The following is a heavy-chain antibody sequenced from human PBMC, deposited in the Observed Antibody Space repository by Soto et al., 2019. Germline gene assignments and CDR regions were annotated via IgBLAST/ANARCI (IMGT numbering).Heavy chain of an antibody. CDR2: FDPEDGET. CDR1: GYTLTELS. J-gene: IGHJ4*02. Sequence: GASVKVSCKVSGYTLTELSMHWVRQAPGKGLEWMGGFDPEDGETIYAQKFQGRVTMTEDTSTDTAYMELSSLRSEDTAVYYCATSSGIAVAGTWDYWGQGTLVTVSS. CDR3: ATSSGIAVAGTWDY. V-gene: IGHV1-24*01. D-gene: IGHD6-19*01.